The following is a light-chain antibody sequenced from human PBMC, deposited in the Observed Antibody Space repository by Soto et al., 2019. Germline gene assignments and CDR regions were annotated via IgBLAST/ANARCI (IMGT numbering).Light chain of an antibody. CDR2: EVS. J-gene: IGLJ2*01. Sequence: QSVLTQPASVSGSPGQSITITCTGTSSDVGRYNFVSWYQQHPGKAPKLMVFEVSNRPSGVSSRFSGSKSDNTASLTISGLQTEDEAHYYCASYTGSNTLLFGGGTQLTVL. V-gene: IGLV2-14*01. CDR1: SSDVGRYNF. CDR3: ASYTGSNTLL.